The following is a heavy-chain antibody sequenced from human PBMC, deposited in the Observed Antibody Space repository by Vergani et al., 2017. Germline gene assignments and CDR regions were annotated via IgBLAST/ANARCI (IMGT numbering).Heavy chain of an antibody. Sequence: QVQLQESGPGLVKPSETLSLTCTVSGYSISSGYYWGWIRQPPGKGLEWIGEINHSGSTNYNPSLKSRVTISVDTSKNQFSLKLSSVTAADTAVYYCASGYCSSTSCYAPYYYYGMDVWGQGTTVTVSS. J-gene: IGHJ6*02. CDR2: INHSGST. V-gene: IGHV4-38-2*02. D-gene: IGHD2-2*03. CDR3: ASGYCSSTSCYAPYYYYGMDV. CDR1: GYSISSGYY.